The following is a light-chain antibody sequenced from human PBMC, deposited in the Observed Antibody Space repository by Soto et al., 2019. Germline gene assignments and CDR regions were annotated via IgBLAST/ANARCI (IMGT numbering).Light chain of an antibody. Sequence: QSVLTQPASVSGSPGQSITISCTGTSSDVGGYNYVSWYQQHPGKAPELMIYDVSSRPSGVSSRFSGSKSGNTASLTISGLLAEDEADYYCGSYTSGSTYVFGTGTKVTVL. J-gene: IGLJ1*01. CDR2: DVS. V-gene: IGLV2-14*03. CDR3: GSYTSGSTYV. CDR1: SSDVGGYNY.